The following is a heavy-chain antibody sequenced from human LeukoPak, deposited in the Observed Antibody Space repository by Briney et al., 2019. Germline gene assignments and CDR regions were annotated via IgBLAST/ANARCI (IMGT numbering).Heavy chain of an antibody. J-gene: IGHJ4*02. Sequence: GGSLRLSCAASGFSFSSNWMSWVRQAPGKGLEWVANIRPDGSETYYVDSVKGRFTISRDNAKNSVYLQMNSLRVEDTAVYFCAPQGGGAQETLDSVSS. D-gene: IGHD3-16*01. CDR1: GFSFSSNW. CDR2: IRPDGSET. V-gene: IGHV3-7*01. CDR3: APQGG.